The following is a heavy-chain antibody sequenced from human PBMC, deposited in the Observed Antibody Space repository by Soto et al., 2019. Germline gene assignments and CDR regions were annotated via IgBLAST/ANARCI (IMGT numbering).Heavy chain of an antibody. CDR1: GGTFSSYA. CDR3: ARLPYYYDSSGYYPDY. D-gene: IGHD3-22*01. Sequence: SVKVSCKASGGTFSSYAISWVRQAPGQGLEWMGGIIPIFGTANYAQKFQGRVTITADESTSTAYMELSSLRSEDTAVYYCARLPYYYDSSGYYPDYWGQGTLVTVSS. J-gene: IGHJ4*02. V-gene: IGHV1-69*13. CDR2: IIPIFGTA.